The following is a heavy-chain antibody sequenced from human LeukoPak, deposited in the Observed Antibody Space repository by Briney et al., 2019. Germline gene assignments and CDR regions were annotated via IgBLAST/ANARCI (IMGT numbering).Heavy chain of an antibody. CDR1: GFTFDDYA. V-gene: IGHV3-9*01. J-gene: IGHJ4*02. Sequence: GRSLRLSCAASGFTFDDYAMHWVRHAPGKGVEWVSGISWNSGSIGYADSVKGRFTISRDNAKNSLYLQMNSLRAEDTALYYCAKDIGRGYSSGPGNWGQGTLVTVSS. CDR3: AKDIGRGYSSGPGN. D-gene: IGHD6-19*01. CDR2: ISWNSGSI.